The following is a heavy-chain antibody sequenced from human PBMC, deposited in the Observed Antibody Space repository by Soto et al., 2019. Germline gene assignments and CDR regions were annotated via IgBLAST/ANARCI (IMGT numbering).Heavy chain of an antibody. Sequence: QVQLQESGPGLVKPSQTLSLTCTVSGGSISSGDYYWSWIRQPPGKGLEWIGYIYYSGSTYYNPSLKRRVNISVDTSKNPFSLKLGSVTAADTAVYYWSRGGYSYGEDYWGQGTLVTVSS. D-gene: IGHD5-18*01. CDR3: SRGGYSYGEDY. CDR2: IYYSGST. CDR1: GGSISSGDYY. V-gene: IGHV4-30-4*01. J-gene: IGHJ4*02.